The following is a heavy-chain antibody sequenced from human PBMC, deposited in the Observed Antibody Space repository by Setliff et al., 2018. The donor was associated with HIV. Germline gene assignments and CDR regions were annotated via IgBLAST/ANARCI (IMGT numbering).Heavy chain of an antibody. D-gene: IGHD5-18*01. J-gene: IGHJ4*02. CDR1: GGSLSGYY. V-gene: IGHV4-34*01. CDR2: IYYSGST. Sequence: LSLTCAVYGGSLSGYYWSWIRQPPGKGLEWIGTIYYSGSTYYNPSLKSRLTISVDTSKNQFSLKLSSVTAADTAVYYCARRDGYSYGFYFDYWGQGTLVTVS. CDR3: ARRDGYSYGFYFDY.